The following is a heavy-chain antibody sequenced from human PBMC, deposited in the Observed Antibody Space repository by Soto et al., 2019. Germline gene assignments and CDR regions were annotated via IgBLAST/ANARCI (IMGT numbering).Heavy chain of an antibody. D-gene: IGHD6-19*01. CDR2: ISGSGGST. Sequence: AGGSLRLSCAAPGFTFSSYAMSWVRQAPGKGLEWVSAISGSGGSTYYADSVKGRFTISRDNSKNTLYLQMNSLRAEDTAVYYCAKEEQWLVRTSDYWGQGTLVTVSS. V-gene: IGHV3-23*01. J-gene: IGHJ4*02. CDR1: GFTFSSYA. CDR3: AKEEQWLVRTSDY.